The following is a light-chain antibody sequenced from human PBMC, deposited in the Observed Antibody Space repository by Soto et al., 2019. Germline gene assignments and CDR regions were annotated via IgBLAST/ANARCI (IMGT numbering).Light chain of an antibody. J-gene: IGKJ2*01. Sequence: DIQMTQSPSTLSASVGDGVTITCRASQSIGSWLAWYQQKPGKAPKLLIYKATNLQSGVPSRFSGSGSGTDFSLTISSLQPVDSATYCCQQYNDFPYTFGPGTKLEI. CDR3: QQYNDFPYT. CDR1: QSIGSW. V-gene: IGKV1-5*03. CDR2: KAT.